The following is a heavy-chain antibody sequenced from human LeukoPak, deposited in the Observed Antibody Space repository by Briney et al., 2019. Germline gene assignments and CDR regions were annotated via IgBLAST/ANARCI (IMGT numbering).Heavy chain of an antibody. CDR3: AHNYGSGRYYTYYFDY. CDR2: IIPMFGTA. J-gene: IGHJ4*02. CDR1: GGTFSSYA. Sequence: GSSVKVSCKASGGTFSSYAISWVRQAPRQGLEWMGGIIPMFGTANYAQKFQGRVTITTDESTSTAYMELSSLRSEDTAVYYCAHNYGSGRYYTYYFDYWGQGTLVTVSS. D-gene: IGHD3-10*01. V-gene: IGHV1-69*05.